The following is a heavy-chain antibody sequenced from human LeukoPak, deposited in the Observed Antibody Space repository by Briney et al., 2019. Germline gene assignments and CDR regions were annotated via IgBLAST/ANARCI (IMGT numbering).Heavy chain of an antibody. V-gene: IGHV3-21*01. Sequence: GGSLRLSCVASGFTFSTYSMNWVPQSPGKGLEWVASISGSSTYIYYADSVKGRLSISRDNAKNSLYLQVNSLRAEDTAVYYCARGPPQSGMDVWGQGTTVTVSS. CDR2: ISGSSTYI. CDR1: GFTFSTYS. J-gene: IGHJ6*02. CDR3: ARGPPQSGMDV.